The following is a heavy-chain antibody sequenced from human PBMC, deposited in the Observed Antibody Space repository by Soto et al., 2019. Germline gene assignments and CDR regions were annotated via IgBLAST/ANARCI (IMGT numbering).Heavy chain of an antibody. V-gene: IGHV3-33*01. J-gene: IGHJ5*02. CDR2: IWHDGSDE. CDR1: GFIYNDYG. D-gene: IGHD2-21*01. CDR3: ARVPRTRVIRLTWFDP. Sequence: QVQLMESGGGVVQPGGSLRLSCTASGFIYNDYGRSWVRQSPGKGLEWVAVIWHDGSDEHYADSVKGRFTISRDNSKNMLYLQMNSLRAEDTAVYYCARVPRTRVIRLTWFDPWGQGTLVTVS.